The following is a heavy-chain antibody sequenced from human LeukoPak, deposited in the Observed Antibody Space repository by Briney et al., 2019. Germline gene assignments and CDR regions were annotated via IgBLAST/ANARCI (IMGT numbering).Heavy chain of an antibody. D-gene: IGHD3-16*02. CDR1: GGSISISNYY. J-gene: IGHJ4*02. CDR3: ASNSPSTFGGVIGGDY. Sequence: SETLSLTCTVSGGSISISNYYWGWIRQPPGKGLEWIGSMSYSGRTYYNPPLKTRVTVSLDTSKNQFSLKLSSVTAADTAVYYCASNSPSTFGGVIGGDYWGQGTLVTVSS. V-gene: IGHV4-39*07. CDR2: MSYSGRT.